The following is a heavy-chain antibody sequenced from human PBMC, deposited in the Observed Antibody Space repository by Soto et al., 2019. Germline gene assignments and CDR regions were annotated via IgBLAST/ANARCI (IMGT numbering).Heavy chain of an antibody. J-gene: IGHJ5*02. D-gene: IGHD6-13*01. CDR1: GYTFTRNW. Sequence: QVQLVQSATEVKKPGASVKISCKASGYTFTRNWIHWVRRAPGQGLEWMGVINPSSSITNYAPKFQGRVSMTSDPYTSTVYMDLSSLTSEDTAVYYCARDHSISSSGAWWLDPWGQGTLVTVSS. V-gene: IGHV1-46*01. CDR3: ARDHSISSSGAWWLDP. CDR2: INPSSSIT.